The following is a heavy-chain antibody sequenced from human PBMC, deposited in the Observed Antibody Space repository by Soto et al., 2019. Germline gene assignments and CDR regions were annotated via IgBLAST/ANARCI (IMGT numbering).Heavy chain of an antibody. CDR2: INAGNGNT. CDR3: ARFSSPSMVRGVFDC. CDR1: GYTFTSYA. J-gene: IGHJ4*02. V-gene: IGHV1-3*01. D-gene: IGHD3-10*01. Sequence: ASVKVSCKASGYTFTSYAMHWVRQAPGQRLEWMGWINAGNGNTKYSQKFQGRVTITRDTSASTAYMELSSLRSEDTAVYYCARFSSPSMVRGVFDCWGQGTLVTVSS.